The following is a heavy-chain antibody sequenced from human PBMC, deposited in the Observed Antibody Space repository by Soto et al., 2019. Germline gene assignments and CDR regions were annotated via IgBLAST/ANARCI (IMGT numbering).Heavy chain of an antibody. CDR2: ISAYNGNT. CDR3: ARDLTMVRGVMRNGLAY. CDR1: GYSFTSYG. D-gene: IGHD3-10*01. J-gene: IGHJ4*02. Sequence: ASVKVSCKASGYSFTSYGISWVRQAPGQGLEWMGWISAYNGNTNYAQKLQGRVTMTTDTSTSTAYMELRSLRSDDTAVYYCARDLTMVRGVMRNGLAYWGQGTLVTVSS. V-gene: IGHV1-18*01.